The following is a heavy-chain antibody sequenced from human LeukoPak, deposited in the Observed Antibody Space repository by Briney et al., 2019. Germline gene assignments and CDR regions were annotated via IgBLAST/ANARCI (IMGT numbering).Heavy chain of an antibody. CDR3: ARDRYYYDSSGYPDY. V-gene: IGHV4-4*07. J-gene: IGHJ4*02. CDR1: GGSISSYY. CDR2: IYTSGST. D-gene: IGHD3-22*01. Sequence: PSGTLSLTCTVSGGSISSYYWSWIRQPAGKGLEWIGRIYTSGSTNYNPSLKSRVTMSVDTSKNQFSLKLSSVTAADTAVYYCARDRYYYDSSGYPDYWGQGTLVTVSS.